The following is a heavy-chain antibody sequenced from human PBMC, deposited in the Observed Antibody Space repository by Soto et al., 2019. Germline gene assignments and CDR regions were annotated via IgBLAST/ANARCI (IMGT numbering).Heavy chain of an antibody. D-gene: IGHD3-22*01. V-gene: IGHV1-69*12. CDR2: LIPVFGTP. J-gene: IGHJ6*02. Sequence: QVQLVQSGAEVKKPGSSVKVSCTASGGSLSNFGIIWVRQAPGQGLEWMGALIPVFGTPNYAQRFQDRVTINADESTTPAYMEVRSLTSEDTAVYYCASGAATKIVVTTYYAMDVWGHGTTVTVSS. CDR1: GGSLSNFG. CDR3: ASGAATKIVVTTYYAMDV.